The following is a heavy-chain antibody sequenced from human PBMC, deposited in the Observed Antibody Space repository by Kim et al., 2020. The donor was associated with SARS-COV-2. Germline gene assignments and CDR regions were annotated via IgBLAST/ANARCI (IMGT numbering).Heavy chain of an antibody. Sequence: SETLSLTCTVSGGSISSSSYYWGWIRQPPGKGLEWIGSIYYSGSTYYNPSLKSRVTISVDTSKNQFSLKLSSVTAADTAVYYCARLLGYSSSWYGPRARGHNYFDYWGQGTLVTVSS. CDR2: IYYSGST. V-gene: IGHV4-39*01. D-gene: IGHD6-13*01. CDR1: GGSISSSSYY. CDR3: ARLLGYSSSWYGPRARGHNYFDY. J-gene: IGHJ4*02.